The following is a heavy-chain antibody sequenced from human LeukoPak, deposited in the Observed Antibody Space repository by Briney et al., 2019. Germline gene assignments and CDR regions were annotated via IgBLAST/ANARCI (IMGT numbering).Heavy chain of an antibody. J-gene: IGHJ4*02. Sequence: PGGSLRLPCTASGFTFGDYAMSWFRQAPGKGLEWVGFIRSKDYGEITEYAASVKGRFIISRDDSKSIAYLQMNSLKTEDTAVYYCTRDVSGYSSGWYLAYWGQGTLVTVSS. D-gene: IGHD6-19*01. V-gene: IGHV3-49*03. CDR2: IRSKDYGEIT. CDR3: TRDVSGYSSGWYLAY. CDR1: GFTFGDYA.